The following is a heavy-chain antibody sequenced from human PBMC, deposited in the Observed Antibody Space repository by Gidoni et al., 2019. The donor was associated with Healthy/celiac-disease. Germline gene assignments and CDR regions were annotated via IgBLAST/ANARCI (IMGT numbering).Heavy chain of an antibody. Sequence: QVQLVESGGGVVQPGRSLRLSCAASGFTFSSYAMHWVRQAPGKGLEWVAVISYDGSNKYYADSVKGRFTISRDNSKNTLYLQMNSLRAEDTAVYYCASRAHPAYSGSLRGLDYWGQGTLVTVSS. CDR3: ASRAHPAYSGSLRGLDY. CDR1: GFTFSSYA. D-gene: IGHD1-26*01. J-gene: IGHJ4*02. CDR2: ISYDGSNK. V-gene: IGHV3-30-3*01.